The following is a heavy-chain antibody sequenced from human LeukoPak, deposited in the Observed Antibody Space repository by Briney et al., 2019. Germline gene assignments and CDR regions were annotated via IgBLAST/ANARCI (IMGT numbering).Heavy chain of an antibody. D-gene: IGHD3-22*01. Sequence: GGYLRLSCAASGFTFSNAWMSWVRQAPGKGLEWVGRIKSKTDGGTTDYAAPVKGRFTISRDDSKNTLYLQMNSLKTEDTAVYYCTTDLIVVVIDAFDIWGQGTMVTVSS. V-gene: IGHV3-15*01. CDR2: IKSKTDGGTT. J-gene: IGHJ3*02. CDR3: TTDLIVVVIDAFDI. CDR1: GFTFSNAW.